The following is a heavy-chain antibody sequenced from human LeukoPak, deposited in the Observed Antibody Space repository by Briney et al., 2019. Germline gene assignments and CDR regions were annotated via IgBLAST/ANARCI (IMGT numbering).Heavy chain of an antibody. CDR2: ISAYNGNT. CDR1: GYTFTSYG. J-gene: IGHJ4*02. D-gene: IGHD2-2*01. Sequence: ASVKVSCKASGYTFTSYGISWVRQAPGQGLEWMGWISAYNGNTNYAQKLQGRVTMTTDTSTSTAYMELRSLRSDDTAVYYCARAIGVLYCSSTSCYLPYCDYWGQGTLVTVSS. CDR3: ARAIGVLYCSSTSCYLPYCDY. V-gene: IGHV1-18*01.